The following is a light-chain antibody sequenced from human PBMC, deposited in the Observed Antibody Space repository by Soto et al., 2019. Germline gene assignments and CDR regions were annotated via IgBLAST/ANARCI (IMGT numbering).Light chain of an antibody. CDR3: QQYNNWPPWT. CDR1: QSVSSN. Sequence: EIVMKQTPATLSVSPGERATLSCRASQSVSSNLAWYQQKPGQTPRLLIYGASTRATGIPARFSGSGSGTEFTLTISSLQSVDFAVYYCQQYNNWPPWTFGQGTKVDIK. J-gene: IGKJ1*01. V-gene: IGKV3-15*01. CDR2: GAS.